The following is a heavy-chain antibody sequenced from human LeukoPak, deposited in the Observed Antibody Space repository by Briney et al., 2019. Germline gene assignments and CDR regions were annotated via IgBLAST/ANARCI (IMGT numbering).Heavy chain of an antibody. CDR1: GYTFTGYY. CDR2: INPNSGGT. V-gene: IGHV1-2*02. J-gene: IGHJ6*03. Sequence: AASVKVSCKASGYTFTGYYMHWVRQAPGQGLEWMGWINPNSGGTNHAQKFQGRVTMTRDTSISTAYMELSRLRSDDTAVYYCASGAGTAMVTGYYYYMDVWGKGTTVTVSS. CDR3: ASGAGTAMVTGYYYYMDV. D-gene: IGHD5-18*01.